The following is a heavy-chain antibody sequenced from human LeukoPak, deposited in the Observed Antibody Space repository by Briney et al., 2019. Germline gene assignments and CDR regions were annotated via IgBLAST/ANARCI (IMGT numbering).Heavy chain of an antibody. CDR1: GYSFTTYW. CDR2: IYPGDSET. CDR3: ARDPSYDGGWFDP. J-gene: IGHJ5*02. D-gene: IGHD3-3*01. V-gene: IGHV5-51*01. Sequence: GESLKISCKGSGYSFTTYWIGWVRQMPGKGLEWMGIIYPGDSETRCSPSFQGQVTFSADKSINTAYLQWSSPKASDTAMYYCARDPSYDGGWFDPWGQGTLVTVSS.